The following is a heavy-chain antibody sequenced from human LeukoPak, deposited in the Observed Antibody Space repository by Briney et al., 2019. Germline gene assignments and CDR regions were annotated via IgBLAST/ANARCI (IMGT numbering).Heavy chain of an antibody. V-gene: IGHV1-69*13. D-gene: IGHD5-12*01. CDR2: IIPIFGTA. J-gene: IGHJ6*02. CDR3: ARGVGSGYDYRFVGEGYYYYGMDV. CDR1: GGTFSSYA. Sequence: ASVKVSCKASGGTFSSYAISWVRQAPGQGVEWMGGIIPIFGTANYAQKFQGRVTITADESTSTAYMELSSLRSEDTAVYYCARGVGSGYDYRFVGEGYYYYGMDVWGQGTTVTVSS.